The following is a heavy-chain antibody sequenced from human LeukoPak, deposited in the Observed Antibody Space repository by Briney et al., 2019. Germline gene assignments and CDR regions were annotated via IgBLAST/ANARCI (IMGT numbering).Heavy chain of an antibody. J-gene: IGHJ4*02. V-gene: IGHV4-39*01. D-gene: IGHD6-19*01. CDR2: MYYSGST. CDR1: GDSISTSTHF. Sequence: PSDTLSLPCTVSGDSISTSTHFWGWIPQPPGKGLEWIGSMYYSGSTYYNPSLKSRVTISVDTSRNQFSLKLSSVTAADTAVYYCARPGSSSGWFYFDFWGQGTPVTVSS. CDR3: ARPGSSSGWFYFDF.